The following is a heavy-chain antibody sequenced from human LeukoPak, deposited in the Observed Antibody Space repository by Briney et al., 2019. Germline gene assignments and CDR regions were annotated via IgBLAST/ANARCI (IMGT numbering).Heavy chain of an antibody. CDR3: AKLSQYYESTAYRDH. J-gene: IGHJ4*02. D-gene: IGHD2/OR15-2a*01. Sequence: GGSLRLSCAASGFTFSSYAMAWVRQAPGKGLAWVSSISATGGSKSYADSVKAGISISRDNSKNTLYLQMNSLTAEDTALYYCAKLSQYYESTAYRDHWGQGTLVSVSS. CDR2: ISATGGSK. V-gene: IGHV3-23*01. CDR1: GFTFSSYA.